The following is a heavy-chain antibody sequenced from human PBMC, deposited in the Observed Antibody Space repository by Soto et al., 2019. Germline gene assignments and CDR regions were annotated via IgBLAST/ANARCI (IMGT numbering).Heavy chain of an antibody. CDR3: AEDAISSGSYYDY. D-gene: IGHD3-10*01. V-gene: IGHV3-23*01. CDR1: GFTFSSYA. Sequence: EVQLLESGGGLVQPGESLRLSCAASGFTFSSYAMSWVGQAPGKGLEWVSTVSGSGGSTYYADSVKGRFTISRDNSKNTLFLQMNRLRAEDTAVYYCAEDAISSGSYYDYWGQGTLVTVSS. CDR2: VSGSGGST. J-gene: IGHJ4*02.